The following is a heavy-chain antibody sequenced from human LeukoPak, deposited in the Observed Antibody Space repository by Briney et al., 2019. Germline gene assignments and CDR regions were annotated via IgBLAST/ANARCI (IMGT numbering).Heavy chain of an antibody. D-gene: IGHD3-22*01. CDR1: GGSMFNYY. V-gene: IGHV4-4*08. Sequence: SETLSLTCTVSGGSMFNYYWNWIPQPPGKGLEWIGYIYVNGITNYSPSLRSRGTISIATSKNQFSLRLTSVTAADTAIYYCARRAYYDSSGYHPTSGYFDLWGRGTLVSVS. CDR2: IYVNGIT. CDR3: ARRAYYDSSGYHPTSGYFDL. J-gene: IGHJ2*01.